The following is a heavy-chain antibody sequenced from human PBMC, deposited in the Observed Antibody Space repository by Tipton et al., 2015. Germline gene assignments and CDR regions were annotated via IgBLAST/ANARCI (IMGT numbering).Heavy chain of an antibody. J-gene: IGHJ6*02. Sequence: QSGPEGKKPGESLKISCKGSGYRVTSYWIAWVRQMPGKGLQRMGIIYPGDSDTRYSPSFQGQVNISADKSISTAYLQWSSLRASDSPMYYCARLYYYDPRGLDVWGQGTTVTVS. V-gene: IGHV5-51*01. D-gene: IGHD3-22*01. CDR1: GYRVTSYW. CDR3: ARLYYYDPRGLDV. CDR2: IYPGDSDT.